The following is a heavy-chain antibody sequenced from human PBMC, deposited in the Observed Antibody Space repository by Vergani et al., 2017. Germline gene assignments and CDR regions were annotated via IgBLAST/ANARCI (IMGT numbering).Heavy chain of an antibody. V-gene: IGHV3-21*01. CDR1: GFTFSSYS. CDR3: ARGAIITMIVVVPGYMDV. D-gene: IGHD3-22*01. CDR2: ISSSSSYI. Sequence: VQLVESGGGLVKPGGSLRLSCAASGFTFSSYSMNWVRQAPGKGLEWVSSISSSSSYIYYADSVKGRFTISRDNDKNSLYLQMNSLRAEDTAVYYCARGAIITMIVVVPGYMDVWGKGTTVTVSS. J-gene: IGHJ6*03.